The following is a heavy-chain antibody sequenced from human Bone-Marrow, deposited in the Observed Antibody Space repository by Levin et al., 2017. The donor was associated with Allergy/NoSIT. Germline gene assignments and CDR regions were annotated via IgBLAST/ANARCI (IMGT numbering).Heavy chain of an antibody. V-gene: IGHV1-2*02. Sequence: VASVKVSCKASGYTFTGYYMHWVRQAPGQGLEWMGWINPKSGATNFPQKFQGRVTMTRDTSITTAYMELSSLRSDDTAVYYCARIKEGRLLYYYYGMDVWGQGTTVTVSS. J-gene: IGHJ6*02. CDR2: INPKSGAT. D-gene: IGHD2-15*01. CDR1: GYTFTGYY. CDR3: ARIKEGRLLYYYYGMDV.